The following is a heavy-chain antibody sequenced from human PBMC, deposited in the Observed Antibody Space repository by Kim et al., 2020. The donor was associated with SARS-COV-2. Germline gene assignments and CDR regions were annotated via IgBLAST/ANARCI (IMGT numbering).Heavy chain of an antibody. Sequence: SETLSLTCTVSGGSISSYYWSWIRQPAGKGLEWIGRIYTSGSTNYNPSLKSRVTMSVDTSKNQFSLKLSSVTAADTAVYYCARDWGYCSGGSCPDDAFDIWGQGTMVTVSS. J-gene: IGHJ3*02. CDR3: ARDWGYCSGGSCPDDAFDI. V-gene: IGHV4-4*07. CDR2: IYTSGST. CDR1: GGSISSYY. D-gene: IGHD2-15*01.